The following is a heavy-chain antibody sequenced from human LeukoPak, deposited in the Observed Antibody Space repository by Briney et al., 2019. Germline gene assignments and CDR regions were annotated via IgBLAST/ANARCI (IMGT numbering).Heavy chain of an antibody. CDR2: IKSNVNGGTA. CDR1: GFIFSNAW. D-gene: IGHD3-10*01. J-gene: IGHJ4*02. CDR3: PTDQTGVRFTLIRGSNDF. V-gene: IGHV3-15*01. Sequence: GGSLRLSCAASGFIFSNAWMSWVRQAPGKGLEWVGRIKSNVNGGTADYAAPVKGRFTISRYDSKTTLYLQMTSLETEDTGVYYCPTDQTGVRFTLIRGSNDFWGQGTLVTVSS.